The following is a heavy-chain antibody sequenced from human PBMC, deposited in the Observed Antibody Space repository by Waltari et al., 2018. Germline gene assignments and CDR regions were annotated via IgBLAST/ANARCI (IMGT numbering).Heavy chain of an antibody. CDR3: ASQTYSSSAGLVYYYYGMDV. CDR1: GGSISSSSYY. J-gene: IGHJ6*02. Sequence: QLQLQESGPGLVKPSETLSLTCTVPGGSISSSSYYWGWIRQPPGKGLEWIGSIYYSGSTYYYPTLNSRVTISGDTSKNQFSLKLSAVTAADTAGYYYASQTYSSSAGLVYYYYGMDVWGQGTTVTVSS. CDR2: IYYSGST. V-gene: IGHV4-39*07. D-gene: IGHD6-6*01.